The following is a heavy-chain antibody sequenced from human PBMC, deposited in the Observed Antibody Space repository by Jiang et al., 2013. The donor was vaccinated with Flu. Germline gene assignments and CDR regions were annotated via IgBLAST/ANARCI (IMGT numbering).Heavy chain of an antibody. Sequence: GSGLVKPSETVSLACAISGGSISSSYWWSWVRQPPGKGLQWIGEIYQTGSTKYNPSLESRVTISLDRPKNQFSLRLTSVTAADTAVYYCARDAPIVGSRHFDSWGQGTLVTVSS. CDR2: IYQTGST. D-gene: IGHD1-26*01. CDR3: ARDAPIVGSRHFDS. CDR1: GGSISSSYW. V-gene: IGHV4-4*02. J-gene: IGHJ4*02.